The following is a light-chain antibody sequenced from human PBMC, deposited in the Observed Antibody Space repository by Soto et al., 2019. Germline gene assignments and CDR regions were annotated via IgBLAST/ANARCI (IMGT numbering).Light chain of an antibody. CDR3: QQYYSTPWT. Sequence: DIVMTQSPDSLAVSLGERATINCKSSQSVLYSSNNRNYLAWFQQKAGQPPKLLIYWASTRESGVPDRFSGSASGTDFTLTISGLQAEDVALYYCQQYYSTPWTFGQGTKVEIK. J-gene: IGKJ1*01. CDR2: WAS. V-gene: IGKV4-1*01. CDR1: QSVLYSSNNRNY.